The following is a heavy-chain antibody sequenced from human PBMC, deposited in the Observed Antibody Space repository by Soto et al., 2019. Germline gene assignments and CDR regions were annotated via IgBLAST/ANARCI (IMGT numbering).Heavy chain of an antibody. Sequence: ASVKVSCKASGYTFTSYGISWVRQAPGQGLEWMGWISAYNGNTNYAQKLQGRVTVTTDTSTSTAYMDLSSLRSEDTAVYYCARGLGDYYGSGSYYNGYNWFDPWGQGTLVTVSS. CDR3: ARGLGDYYGSGSYYNGYNWFDP. D-gene: IGHD3-10*01. CDR2: ISAYNGNT. V-gene: IGHV1-18*01. CDR1: GYTFTSYG. J-gene: IGHJ5*02.